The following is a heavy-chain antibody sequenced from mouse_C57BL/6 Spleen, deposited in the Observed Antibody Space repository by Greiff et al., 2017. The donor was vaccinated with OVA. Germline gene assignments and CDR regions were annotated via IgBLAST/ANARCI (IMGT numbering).Heavy chain of an antibody. CDR2: IYPGSGNT. D-gene: IGHD3-2*01. J-gene: IGHJ1*03. V-gene: IGHV1-76*01. CDR1: GYTFTGYY. CDR3: AKTGTDWYFDV. Sequence: VKLMESGAELVRPGASVKLSCKASGYTFTGYYINWVKQRPGQGLEWIARIYPGSGNTYYNEKFKGKATLTAEKSSSTAYMQLSSLTAEDAAVYFCAKTGTDWYFDVWGTGTTVTVSS.